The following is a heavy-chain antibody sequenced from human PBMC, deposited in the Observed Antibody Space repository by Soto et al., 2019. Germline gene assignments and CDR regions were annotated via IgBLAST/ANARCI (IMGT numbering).Heavy chain of an antibody. D-gene: IGHD3-3*01. CDR2: ISSSGSTI. J-gene: IGHJ4*02. Sequence: QVQLVESGGGLVKPGESLRLSCAASGFNFSDHYVTWIRQAPGKGLEWVSYISSSGSTIYYADSVKGRFTISRDNAENSRYLQMNSLRAEDTAVYYCARVGDMTYKDWGQGTLVTVSS. CDR3: ARVGDMTYKD. CDR1: GFNFSDHY. V-gene: IGHV3-11*01.